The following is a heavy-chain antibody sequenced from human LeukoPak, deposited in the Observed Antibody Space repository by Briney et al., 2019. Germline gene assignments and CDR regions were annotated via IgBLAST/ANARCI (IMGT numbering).Heavy chain of an antibody. CDR2: ISAYNGNT. J-gene: IGHJ4*02. Sequence: GASVKVSCKASGYTFTSYGISWVRQAPGQGLEWMGWISAYNGNTSYAQKFQGRVTMTRNTSISTAYMELSSLRSEDTAVYYCARGWRIAAAGVFGYWGQGTLVTVSS. CDR3: ARGWRIAAAGVFGY. CDR1: GYTFTSYG. V-gene: IGHV1-18*01. D-gene: IGHD6-13*01.